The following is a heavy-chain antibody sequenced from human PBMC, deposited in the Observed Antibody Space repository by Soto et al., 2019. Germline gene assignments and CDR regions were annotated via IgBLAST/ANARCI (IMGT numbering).Heavy chain of an antibody. CDR2: IKSKTDGGTT. D-gene: IGHD5-12*01. CDR3: TTLRKWLRFLKGIYYFDY. V-gene: IGHV3-15*07. J-gene: IGHJ4*02. Sequence: GGSLRLSCAASGFTFSNAWMNWVRQAPGKGLEWVGRIKSKTDGGTTDYAAPVKGRFTISRDDSKNTLYLQMNSLKTEDTAVYYCTTLRKWLRFLKGIYYFDYWGQGTLVTVSS. CDR1: GFTFSNAW.